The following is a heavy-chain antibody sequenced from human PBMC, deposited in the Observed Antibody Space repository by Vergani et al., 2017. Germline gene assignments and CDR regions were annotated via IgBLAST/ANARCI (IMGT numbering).Heavy chain of an antibody. CDR1: GYTFTGYY. D-gene: IGHD3-10*01. CDR2: INPNSGGT. V-gene: IGHV1-2*04. J-gene: IGHJ6*03. Sequence: QVQLVQSGAEVKKPGASVKVSCKASGYTFTGYYMHWVRQAPGQGLEWMGWINPNSGGTNYAQKFQGWVTMTRDTSLSTAYMELSRLRSDETAVYYCARAQSVAEVRGVNQYYYYYMDVWGKGTTVTVSS. CDR3: ARAQSVAEVRGVNQYYYYYMDV.